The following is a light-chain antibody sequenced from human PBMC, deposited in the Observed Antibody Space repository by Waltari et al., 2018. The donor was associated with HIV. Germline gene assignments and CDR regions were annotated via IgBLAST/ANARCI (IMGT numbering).Light chain of an antibody. Sequence: EIVLTQSPGTLSLSPGERATLSCRASQNVGSSDLAWYQQKPGQAPRLLIYGASSRAADIPDRFSGSGSGTDFTLTIGTLEPEDFAVYYCQQYARSPWTFGQGTKVEIK. V-gene: IGKV3-20*01. CDR3: QQYARSPWT. CDR1: QNVGSSD. J-gene: IGKJ1*01. CDR2: GAS.